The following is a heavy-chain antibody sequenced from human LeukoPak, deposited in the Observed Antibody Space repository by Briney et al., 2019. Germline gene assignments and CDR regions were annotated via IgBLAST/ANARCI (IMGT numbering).Heavy chain of an antibody. CDR3: PREHYYGSGLRYYYYYYMDV. J-gene: IGHJ6*03. Sequence: SGTLSLTCAVSGGSISSSDWWNWVRQPPGKGLEWIGYIYYSGSTNYNPSLKSRVTISVDTSKNQFSLKLSSVTAADTAVYYCPREHYYGSGLRYYYYYYMDVWGTGTTVTISS. CDR1: GGSISSSDW. CDR2: IYYSGST. V-gene: IGHV4-4*02. D-gene: IGHD3-10*01.